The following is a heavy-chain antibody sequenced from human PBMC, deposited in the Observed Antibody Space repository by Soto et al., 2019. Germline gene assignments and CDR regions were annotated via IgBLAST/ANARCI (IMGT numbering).Heavy chain of an antibody. Sequence: EVQVLESGGGLVQPGGSLRLSCAASGITFSNYAMNWVRQAPGKGLEWVSTISGSGRSTYYVDSVEGRLTIASHNPKNALTLQMSCLSADDTAVYYCAKSHTAVTDGPPFADWGQGTLVTVSS. J-gene: IGHJ1*01. CDR2: ISGSGRST. V-gene: IGHV3-23*01. CDR3: AKSHTAVTDGPPFAD. D-gene: IGHD2-21*02. CDR1: GITFSNYA.